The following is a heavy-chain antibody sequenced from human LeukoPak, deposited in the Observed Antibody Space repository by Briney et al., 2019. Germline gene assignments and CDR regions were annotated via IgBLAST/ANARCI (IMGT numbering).Heavy chain of an antibody. CDR3: ARVIAAAGTGAYYYYGMDV. D-gene: IGHD6-13*01. V-gene: IGHV4-39*07. CDR2: IYYSGST. Sequence: SETLFLTCTVPGGSISSSSYYWGWIRQPPGKGLEWIGSIYYSGSTYYNPSLKSRVTISVDTSKNQFSLKLSSVTAADTAVYYCARVIAAAGTGAYYYYGMDVWGQGTTVTVSS. J-gene: IGHJ6*02. CDR1: GGSISSSSYY.